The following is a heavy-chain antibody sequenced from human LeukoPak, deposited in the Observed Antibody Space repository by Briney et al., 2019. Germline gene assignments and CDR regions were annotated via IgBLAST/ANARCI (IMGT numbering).Heavy chain of an antibody. CDR3: ARADIAVVAPSDY. J-gene: IGHJ4*02. Sequence: ASVKVSCKASGGTFSSYTISWVRQAPGQGLEWMGRIIPILGIANYAQKFQGRVTITADKSTSTAYMELSSLRSEDTAVYYCARADIAVVAPSDYWGQGTLVTVSS. D-gene: IGHD6-19*01. CDR1: GGTFSSYT. CDR2: IIPILGIA. V-gene: IGHV1-69*02.